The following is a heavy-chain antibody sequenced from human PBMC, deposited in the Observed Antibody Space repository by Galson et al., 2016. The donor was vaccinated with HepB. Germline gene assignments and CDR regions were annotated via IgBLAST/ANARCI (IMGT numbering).Heavy chain of an antibody. V-gene: IGHV4-30-2*01. CDR3: ARGIIGIAVAGPIDY. CDR1: GGSISSGGYS. J-gene: IGHJ4*02. CDR2: IYHSETI. D-gene: IGHD6-19*01. Sequence: SLTCAVSGGSISSGGYSWSWIRQPPAKGLEWIGYIYHSETIYYKPSLKSRVTITVDRSKNQFSLKLSSVTAADTAVYYCARGIIGIAVAGPIDYWGQGILVTVSS.